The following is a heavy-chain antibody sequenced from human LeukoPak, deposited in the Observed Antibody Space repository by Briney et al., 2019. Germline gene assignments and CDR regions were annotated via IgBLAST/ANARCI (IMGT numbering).Heavy chain of an antibody. CDR3: ARDTGEYGTYYDFWSGPFNWFDP. Sequence: SETLSLTCTVSGGSITSYYWSWIRQPPGKGLEWIGNIYYSGTTKYNPSLKSRVTISVDTSKNQFSLKLSSVTAADTAVYYCARDTGEYGTYYDFWSGPFNWFDPWGQGTLVTVSS. CDR1: GGSITSYY. V-gene: IGHV4-59*12. J-gene: IGHJ5*02. D-gene: IGHD3-3*01. CDR2: IYYSGTT.